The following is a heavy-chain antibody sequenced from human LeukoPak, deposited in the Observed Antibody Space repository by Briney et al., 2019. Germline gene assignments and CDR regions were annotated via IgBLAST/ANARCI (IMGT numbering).Heavy chain of an antibody. CDR3: ARGHYIAAAGTLDY. CDR2: ISAYNGNT. J-gene: IGHJ4*02. CDR1: GYTFTSYG. Sequence: ASVKVSCTASGYTFTSYGISWVRQAPGQGLEWMGWISAYNGNTNYAQKLQGRVTMTTDTSTSTAYMELRSLRSDDTAVYYCARGHYIAAAGTLDYWGQGTLVTVSS. D-gene: IGHD6-13*01. V-gene: IGHV1-18*01.